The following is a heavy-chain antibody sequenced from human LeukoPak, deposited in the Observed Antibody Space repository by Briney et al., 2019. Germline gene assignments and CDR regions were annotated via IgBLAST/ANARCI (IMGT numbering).Heavy chain of an antibody. CDR1: GYTFTSYG. D-gene: IGHD3-9*01. Sequence: ASVKVSCKASGYTFTSYGISWVRQAPGQGLEWMGWISAYNGNTNYAQKLQGRVTMTTDTSTSTAYMELRSLGSVDTAVYYCARVGVTYYDILTGYYPATNFDYWGQGTLVTVSS. J-gene: IGHJ4*02. CDR2: ISAYNGNT. CDR3: ARVGVTYYDILTGYYPATNFDY. V-gene: IGHV1-18*01.